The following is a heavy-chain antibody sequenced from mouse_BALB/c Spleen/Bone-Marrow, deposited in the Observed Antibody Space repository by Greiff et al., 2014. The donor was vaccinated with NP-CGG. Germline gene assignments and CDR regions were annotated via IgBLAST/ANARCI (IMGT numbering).Heavy chain of an antibody. J-gene: IGHJ3*01. CDR3: ARSTMITEGFAY. Sequence: VHLVESGPGLVAPSQSLSITCTVFGFSFTSYGIHWVRQPPGKGLEWLGIIWTGGSTNYNTALMSRLSISKDNSKSQVFLKMNSLQTDDTAMYYCARSTMITEGFAYWGQGTLVTVSA. V-gene: IGHV2-9*02. CDR2: IWTGGST. CDR1: GFSFTSYG. D-gene: IGHD2-4*01.